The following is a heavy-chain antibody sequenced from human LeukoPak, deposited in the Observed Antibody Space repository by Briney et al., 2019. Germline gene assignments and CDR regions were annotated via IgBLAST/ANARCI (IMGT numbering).Heavy chain of an antibody. J-gene: IGHJ4*02. CDR2: IIPILGIA. V-gene: IGHV1-69*04. Sequence: ASVKVSCKASGGTFSSYAISWVRQAPGQGLEWMGRIIPILGIASYAQKFQGRVTMTRDTSTSTVYMELSSLRSEDTAVYYCARENGGLLSRYFDYWGQGTLVTVSS. D-gene: IGHD2-21*02. CDR1: GGTFSSYA. CDR3: ARENGGLLSRYFDY.